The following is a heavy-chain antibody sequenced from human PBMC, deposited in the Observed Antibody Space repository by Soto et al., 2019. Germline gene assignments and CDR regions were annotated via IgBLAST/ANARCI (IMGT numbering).Heavy chain of an antibody. D-gene: IGHD3-10*01. J-gene: IGHJ4*02. CDR2: SRNKANSYST. CDR1: GFTFSDHY. V-gene: IGHV3-72*01. Sequence: GGSLRLSCAVSGFTFSDHYIDWVRQAPSKGLEWVGRSRNKANSYSTEYAASVKGRFTMSRDDSKNSLDLQMNSLKTEDTAVYYCVRISTEYYIDYWGRGTLVTVSS. CDR3: VRISTEYYIDY.